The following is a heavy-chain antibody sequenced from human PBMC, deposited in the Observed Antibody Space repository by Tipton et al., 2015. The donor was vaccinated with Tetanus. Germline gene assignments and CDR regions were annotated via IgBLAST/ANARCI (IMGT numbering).Heavy chain of an antibody. CDR1: GASINSSRHF. Sequence: SLRLSCTVSGASINSSRHFWAWIRQPPGKGLEWLSYISRSGTDIHYADSVKGRFTVSRDNAKNSLYLQMNGLRVEDTAVYYCARDIDVPGTTLYFDYWGQGTLVTVSS. CDR2: ISRSGTDI. J-gene: IGHJ4*02. V-gene: IGHV3-11*01. CDR3: ARDIDVPGTTLYFDY. D-gene: IGHD1-1*01.